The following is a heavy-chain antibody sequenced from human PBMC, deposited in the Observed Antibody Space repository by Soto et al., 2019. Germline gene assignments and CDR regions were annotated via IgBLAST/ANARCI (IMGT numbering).Heavy chain of an antibody. CDR2: INPNSGGT. CDR1: GYTFAGYY. Sequence: ASVKVSCKASGYTFAGYYMHWVRQAPGQGLEWMGWINPNSGGTNYAQKFQGWVTITRDTSITTAYMELSRLRSDDTAVYYCARDLTIGFHNAFDIWGQGTMVPVSS. CDR3: ARDLTIGFHNAFDI. J-gene: IGHJ3*02. V-gene: IGHV1-2*04. D-gene: IGHD3-9*01.